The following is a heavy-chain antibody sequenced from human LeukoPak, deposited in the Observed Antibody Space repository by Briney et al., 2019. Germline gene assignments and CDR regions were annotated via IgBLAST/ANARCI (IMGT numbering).Heavy chain of an antibody. D-gene: IGHD3-22*01. CDR3: AHRGDFSDNSSYYHYAALAN. CDR1: GFSLSTAGVG. CDR2: IFWVGDR. J-gene: IGHJ4*02. V-gene: IGHV2-5*02. Sequence: SGPTLVKPPQSLTLTCSFSGFSLSTAGVGVGWIRQPPGKALEWLALIFWVGDRRYSPSLERRLTITQDTSKNQVVLTMTNMDPVDTGTYYCAHRGDFSDNSSYYHYAALANWGQGTLVTVSS.